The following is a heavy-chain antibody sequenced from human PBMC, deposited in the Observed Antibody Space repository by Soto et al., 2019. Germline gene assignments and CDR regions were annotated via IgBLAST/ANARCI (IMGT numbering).Heavy chain of an antibody. V-gene: IGHV1-18*04. D-gene: IGHD6-13*01. Sequence: ASVKVSCKASGYTFTSYGISWVRQAPGQGLEWMGWISAYNGNTNYAQKLQGRVTMTTDTSTSTAYMELRSLRSDDTAVYYCAMSGIAAAGTGRYYYYGMDVWGQGTTVTVS. J-gene: IGHJ6*02. CDR2: ISAYNGNT. CDR3: AMSGIAAAGTGRYYYYGMDV. CDR1: GYTFTSYG.